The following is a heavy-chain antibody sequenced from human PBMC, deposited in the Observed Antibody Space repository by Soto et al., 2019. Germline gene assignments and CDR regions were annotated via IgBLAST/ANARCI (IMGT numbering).Heavy chain of an antibody. CDR3: VKCSYSGSHYEFDY. J-gene: IGHJ4*02. CDR1: GFTFSSYA. CDR2: ISSNGGST. V-gene: IGHV3-64D*06. Sequence: GGSLRLSCSASGFTFSSYAMHWVRQAPGKGLEYVSAISSNGGSTYYADSVKGRFTISRDNSKNTLYLQMSSLRAEDTAVYYCVKCSYSGSHYEFDYWGQGTLVTVSS. D-gene: IGHD1-26*01.